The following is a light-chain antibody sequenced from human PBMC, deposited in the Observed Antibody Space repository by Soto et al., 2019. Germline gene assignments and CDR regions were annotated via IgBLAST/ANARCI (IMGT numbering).Light chain of an antibody. Sequence: DIQMTQSPSSLSASVGDRVTITCQASRDISVYLNWYQQKPGKPPKLLVYDASNLQTGVPSSFSGSGSGTHFTFTLSRLQPEDFATYYCQQYDNLPPYTFGQGTKVEL. CDR1: RDISVY. V-gene: IGKV1-33*01. CDR3: QQYDNLPPYT. CDR2: DAS. J-gene: IGKJ2*01.